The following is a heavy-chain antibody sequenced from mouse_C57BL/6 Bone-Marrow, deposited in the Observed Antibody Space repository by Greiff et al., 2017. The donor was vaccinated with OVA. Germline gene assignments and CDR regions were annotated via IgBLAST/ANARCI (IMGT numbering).Heavy chain of an antibody. CDR1: GYTFTSYW. D-gene: IGHD1-1*01. V-gene: IGHV1-50*01. CDR3: ARRGPYYYGSSFDY. CDR2: IDPSDSYT. Sequence: VQLQQPGAELVKPGASVKLSCKASGYTFTSYWMQWVKQRPGQGLEWIGEIDPSDSYTNYNQKFKGQATLTVDTSSSVASMQLSSLTSEASAIYYCARRGPYYYGSSFDYWGQGTTLTVSS. J-gene: IGHJ2*01.